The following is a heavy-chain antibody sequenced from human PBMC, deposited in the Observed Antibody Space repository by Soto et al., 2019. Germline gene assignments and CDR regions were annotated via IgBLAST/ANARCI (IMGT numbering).Heavy chain of an antibody. Sequence: QVQLVQSGAEVKKPGSSVKVSCKASGGTFSSYTISWVRQAPGQGLEWMGRIIPILGIANYAPKFQGRVTITADKSTSTAYMELSSLRSEDTAVYYCARDIEAVDNLINNWFDPWGQGTLVTVSS. CDR2: IIPILGIA. J-gene: IGHJ5*02. CDR1: GGTFSSYT. V-gene: IGHV1-69*08. CDR3: ARDIEAVDNLINNWFDP. D-gene: IGHD6-13*01.